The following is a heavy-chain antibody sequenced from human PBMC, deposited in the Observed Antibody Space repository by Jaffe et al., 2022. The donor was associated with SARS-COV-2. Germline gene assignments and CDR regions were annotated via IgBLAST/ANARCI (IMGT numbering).Heavy chain of an antibody. CDR2: VRSQDNFYAT. J-gene: IGHJ4*02. D-gene: IGHD6-19*01. Sequence: EVQLVESGGGLVQPGGSLKLSCAASGFTFSGSAMHWVRQASGKGLEWLGRVRSQDNFYATAYSASLKGRITIFRDDSKNTAYLQVNSLKTDDTAVYYCLARSDSGSYWGQGTLITVSS. V-gene: IGHV3-73*02. CDR3: LARSDSGSY. CDR1: GFTFSGSA.